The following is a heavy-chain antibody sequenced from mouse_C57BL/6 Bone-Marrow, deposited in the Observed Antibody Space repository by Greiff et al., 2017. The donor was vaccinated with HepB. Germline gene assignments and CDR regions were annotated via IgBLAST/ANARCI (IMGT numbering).Heavy chain of an antibody. D-gene: IGHD1-1*01. Sequence: EVMLVESGGGLVKPGGSLKLSCAASGFTFSSYAMSWVRQTPEKRLEWVATISDGGSYTYYPDNVKGRFTISRDNAKSNLYLQMSHLKSEDTAMYYCARVITTVVAPLDYWGQGTTLTVSS. CDR3: ARVITTVVAPLDY. CDR1: GFTFSSYA. CDR2: ISDGGSYT. V-gene: IGHV5-4*03. J-gene: IGHJ2*01.